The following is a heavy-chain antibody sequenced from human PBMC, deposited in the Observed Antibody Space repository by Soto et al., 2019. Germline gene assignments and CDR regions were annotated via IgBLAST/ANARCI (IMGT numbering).Heavy chain of an antibody. CDR3: ARDYYDSSGYQYYFDY. J-gene: IGHJ4*02. Sequence: SETLSLTCSVSGASISSNHWCWIRQPPGKGLDYIGCMYDRVTTRYNSLFEGRVTISIDTSYNQFSLKLSSVTAADTAIYYCARDYYDSSGYQYYFDYWGQGTLVTVSS. CDR1: GASISSNH. V-gene: IGHV4-59*12. D-gene: IGHD3-22*01. CDR2: MYDRVTT.